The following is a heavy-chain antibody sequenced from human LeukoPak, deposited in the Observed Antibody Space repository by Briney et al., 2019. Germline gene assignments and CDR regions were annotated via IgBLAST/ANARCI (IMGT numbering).Heavy chain of an antibody. V-gene: IGHV3-21*01. Sequence: GGSLRLSCAASGFTFSSYSMNWVRQAPGKGLEWVSSISSSSSYIYYADSVKGRFTISRDNSKNTLYLQMNSLRAEDTAVYYCARRPFGADYWGQGTLVTVSS. D-gene: IGHD3-10*01. CDR3: ARRPFGADY. J-gene: IGHJ4*02. CDR2: ISSSSSYI. CDR1: GFTFSSYS.